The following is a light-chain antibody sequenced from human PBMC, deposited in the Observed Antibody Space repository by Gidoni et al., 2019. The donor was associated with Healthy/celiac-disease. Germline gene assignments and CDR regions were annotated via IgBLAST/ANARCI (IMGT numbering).Light chain of an antibody. CDR1: SSDVGGYNY. CDR2: DVS. V-gene: IGLV2-14*01. J-gene: IGLJ2*01. CDR3: SSYTSSNTLGV. Sequence: QSALTQPASVSGSPGQSVTISCTETSSDVGGYNYVSWYQQHPGKAPNLMIYDVSNRPSGVSNRFSGSKSGNTASLAISGLQAEDEADYYCSSYTSSNTLGVFGGGTKLTVL.